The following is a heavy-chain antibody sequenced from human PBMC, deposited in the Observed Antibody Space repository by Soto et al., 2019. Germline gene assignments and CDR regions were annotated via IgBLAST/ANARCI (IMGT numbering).Heavy chain of an antibody. Sequence: QVQLVESGGGVVQPGRSLRLSFAASGFTFSSYAMHWVRQAPGKGLEWVAVISYDGSNKYYADSVKGRFTISRDNSKNTLYLQMNSLRAEDTAVYYCARGKRQGVRTKDYYYGMDVW. CDR2: ISYDGSNK. J-gene: IGHJ6*01. V-gene: IGHV3-30-3*01. CDR1: GFTFSSYA. D-gene: IGHD3-10*01. CDR3: ARGKRQGVRTKDYYYGMDV.